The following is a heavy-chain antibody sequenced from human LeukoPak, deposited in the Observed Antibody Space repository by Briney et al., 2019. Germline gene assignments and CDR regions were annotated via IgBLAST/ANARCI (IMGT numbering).Heavy chain of an antibody. J-gene: IGHJ3*02. D-gene: IGHD5-24*01. Sequence: GGSLRLSCAASGFTVSNKYMSWVRQAPGKGLEWVSVIYSGGSTYYADSVKGRFTISRDSSKNTLYLQMNSLRAEDTAVYYCARDYIRRDGYIYDAFDIWGQGTMVTVSS. V-gene: IGHV3-53*01. CDR2: IYSGGST. CDR1: GFTVSNKY. CDR3: ARDYIRRDGYIYDAFDI.